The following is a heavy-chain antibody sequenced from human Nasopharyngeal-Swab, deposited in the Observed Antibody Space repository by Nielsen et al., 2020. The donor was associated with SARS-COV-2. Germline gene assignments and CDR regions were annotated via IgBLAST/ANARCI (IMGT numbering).Heavy chain of an antibody. D-gene: IGHD3-10*01. CDR3: ARSRGNFYDYGMDV. V-gene: IGHV4-4*01. CDR2: MYSSGRT. Sequence: VRQAPGKGLEPIGHMYSSGRTNYNPSLKSRVTMSLDTSRNQFSLRLNSVTAADTAVYFCARSRGNFYDYGMDVWGQGTTVTVSS. J-gene: IGHJ6*02.